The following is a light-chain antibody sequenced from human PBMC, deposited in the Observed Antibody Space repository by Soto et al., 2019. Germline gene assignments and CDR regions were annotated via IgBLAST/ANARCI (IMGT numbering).Light chain of an antibody. Sequence: QSALTQPPSVSGSPGQSVTISCTGTSSGVGNYNRVSWYQQPPGTAPKLMIYEVSNRPSGVPDRFSGSKSGNTASLTISGLQAEDEADYYCSSYTSSSTLVFGGGTKVTVL. CDR2: EVS. V-gene: IGLV2-18*02. CDR3: SSYTSSSTLV. CDR1: SSGVGNYNR. J-gene: IGLJ3*02.